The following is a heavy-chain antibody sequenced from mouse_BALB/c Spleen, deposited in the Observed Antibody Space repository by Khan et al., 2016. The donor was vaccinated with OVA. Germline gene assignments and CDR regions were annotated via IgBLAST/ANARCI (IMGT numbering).Heavy chain of an antibody. CDR3: ARWVTITTVVATDFDY. CDR2: ISYSGRT. Sequence: EVQLQESGPGLVNPSQSLSLTCTVTGYSITSDYAWNWIRQFPGNKLEWMGYISYSGRTSYNPSLKSRISITRDTSKNQVFLQLTSVTTEDTASYVCARWVTITTVVATDFDYWGQGTTLTVSS. J-gene: IGHJ2*01. D-gene: IGHD1-1*01. V-gene: IGHV3-2*02. CDR1: GYSITSDYA.